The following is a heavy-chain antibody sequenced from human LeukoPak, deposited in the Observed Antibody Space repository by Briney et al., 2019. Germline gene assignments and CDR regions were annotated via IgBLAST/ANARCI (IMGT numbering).Heavy chain of an antibody. Sequence: GGSLRLSCVDSGITFSRYWMSWVRQAPGKGLEWVANIKQDGSNKYYADSVKGRFTISRDNSKNTLYLQMNSLRAEDTAVYYCARGLGVVPAALFDYWGQGTLVTVSS. CDR3: ARGLGVVPAALFDY. V-gene: IGHV3-7*01. CDR1: GITFSRYW. J-gene: IGHJ4*02. D-gene: IGHD2-2*01. CDR2: IKQDGSNK.